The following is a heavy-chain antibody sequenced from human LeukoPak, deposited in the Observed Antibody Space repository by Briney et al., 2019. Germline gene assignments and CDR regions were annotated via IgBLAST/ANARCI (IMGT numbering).Heavy chain of an antibody. Sequence: PSETLSLTCAVYGGSFSGYYWSWIRQPPGKGLEWIGEINHSGSTNYNPSLKSRVTISVDTSKNQSPLKLSSVTAADTAVYYCARKLGYCSSTSCPRFGTYFDYWGQGTLVTVSS. CDR3: ARKLGYCSSTSCPRFGTYFDY. D-gene: IGHD2-2*01. CDR1: GGSFSGYY. J-gene: IGHJ4*02. CDR2: INHSGST. V-gene: IGHV4-34*01.